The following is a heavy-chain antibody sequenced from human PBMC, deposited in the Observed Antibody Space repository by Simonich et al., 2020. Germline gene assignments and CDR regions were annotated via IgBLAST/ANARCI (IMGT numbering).Heavy chain of an antibody. Sequence: QVQLQQWGAGLLKPSETLSLTCAVYGGSFRGYYWSWSRQPPGKGLEWLGEIKHSGNTNNNPSLKSRVTISVDTSKNQFSLKLSSVTAADTAVYYCARGKGWKNAFDIWGQGTMVTVSS. CDR1: GGSFRGYY. J-gene: IGHJ3*02. D-gene: IGHD1-1*01. V-gene: IGHV4-34*01. CDR3: ARGKGWKNAFDI. CDR2: IKHSGNT.